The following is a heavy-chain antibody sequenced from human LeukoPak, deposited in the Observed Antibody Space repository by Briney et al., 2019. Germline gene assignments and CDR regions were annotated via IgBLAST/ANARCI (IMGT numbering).Heavy chain of an antibody. Sequence: PGRSLRLSCTASGFTFGDHAMSWVRQAPGKGLEWVGFIRSKTYGGTTEYAASVKGRFIISRDDSTSIAYLQMNSLKTEDTAVYYCTRGPIQLWLYHGMDVWGQGTTVTVSS. D-gene: IGHD5-18*01. CDR3: TRGPIQLWLYHGMDV. V-gene: IGHV3-49*04. J-gene: IGHJ6*02. CDR2: IRSKTYGGTT. CDR1: GFTFGDHA.